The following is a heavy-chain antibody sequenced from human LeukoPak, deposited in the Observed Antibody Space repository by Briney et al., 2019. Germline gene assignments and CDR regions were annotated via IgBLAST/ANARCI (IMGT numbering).Heavy chain of an antibody. J-gene: IGHJ4*02. Sequence: ASVTVSCKASGYTFTGYYMHWVRQAPGQGLEWMGWINPNSGGTNYAQKFQGRVTMTRDTSISTAYMELSRLRSDDTAVYYCARDLGALRLLNPFDYWGQGTLVTVSS. CDR1: GYTFTGYY. V-gene: IGHV1-2*02. D-gene: IGHD3-16*02. CDR2: INPNSGGT. CDR3: ARDLGALRLLNPFDY.